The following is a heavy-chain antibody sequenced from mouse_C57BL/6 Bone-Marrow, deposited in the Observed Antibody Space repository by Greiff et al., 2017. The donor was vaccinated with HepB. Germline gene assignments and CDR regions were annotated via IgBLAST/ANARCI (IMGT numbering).Heavy chain of an antibody. J-gene: IGHJ3*01. CDR2: ISYDGSN. Sequence: EVKLQESGPGLVKPSQSLSLTCSVTGYSITSGYYWNWIRQFPGNKLEWMGYISYDGSNNYNPSLKNRISITRDTSKNQFFLKLNSVTTEDTATYYCAREGGYDGPWFAYWGQGTLVTVSA. CDR3: AREGGYDGPWFAY. D-gene: IGHD2-2*01. CDR1: GYSITSGYY. V-gene: IGHV3-6*01.